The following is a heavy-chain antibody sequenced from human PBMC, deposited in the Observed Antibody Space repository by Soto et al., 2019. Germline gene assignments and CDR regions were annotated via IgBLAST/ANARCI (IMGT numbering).Heavy chain of an antibody. CDR1: GGSISSGGYY. D-gene: IGHD1-26*01. CDR3: ARTSRGSSVGWFDP. J-gene: IGHJ5*02. V-gene: IGHV4-31*02. CDR2: IYYSGGT. Sequence: SETLSLTCTVSGGSISSGGYYLSWIRQHPGKGLEWIGYIYYSGGTYYNPSLKSRVTISVDTSKNQFSLKLSSVTAADTAVYYCARTSRGSSVGWFDPWGQGTLVTVSS.